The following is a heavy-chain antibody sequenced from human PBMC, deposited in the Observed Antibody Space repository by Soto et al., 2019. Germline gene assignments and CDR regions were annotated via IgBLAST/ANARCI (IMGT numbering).Heavy chain of an antibody. Sequence: PSETLSLTCAVYGGSFSGYYWSWIRQPPGKGLEWIGEINHSGSTNYNPSLKSRVTISVDTSKNQFSLKLSSVTAADTAVYYCARAVWRYYSGGSCCSRKDYWAQGSLVPVS. CDR3: ARAVWRYYSGGSCCSRKDY. D-gene: IGHD2-15*01. CDR1: GGSFSGYY. V-gene: IGHV4-34*01. J-gene: IGHJ1*01. CDR2: INHSGST.